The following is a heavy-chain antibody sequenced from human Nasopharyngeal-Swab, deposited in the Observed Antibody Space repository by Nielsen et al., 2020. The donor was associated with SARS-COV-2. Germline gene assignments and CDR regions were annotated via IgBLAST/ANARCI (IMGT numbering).Heavy chain of an antibody. CDR2: INPHSRGT. CDR3: ARDDYGDYGYFGH. CDR1: GYTITSNY. V-gene: IGHV1-2*02. Sequence: ASVKVSCKASGYTITSNYMHWVRQATGQGLEWMGWINPHSRGTKYAQKFQGRVTMTSDTSINTAYMELRRLRSDDTAVYYCARDDYGDYGYFGHWGQGTLVTVSS. J-gene: IGHJ4*02. D-gene: IGHD4-17*01.